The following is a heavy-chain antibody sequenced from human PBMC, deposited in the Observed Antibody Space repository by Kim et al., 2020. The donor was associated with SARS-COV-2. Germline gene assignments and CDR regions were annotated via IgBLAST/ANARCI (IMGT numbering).Heavy chain of an antibody. D-gene: IGHD6-19*01. V-gene: IGHV3-21*01. CDR3: ARVPIAVAGTVDY. J-gene: IGHJ4*02. CDR2: ISSSSSYI. Sequence: GGSLRLSCAASGFTFSSYSMNWVRQAPGKGLEWVSSISSSSSYIYYADSVKGRFTISRDNAKNSLYLQMNSLRAEDTAVYYCARVPIAVAGTVDYWGQGTLVTVSS. CDR1: GFTFSSYS.